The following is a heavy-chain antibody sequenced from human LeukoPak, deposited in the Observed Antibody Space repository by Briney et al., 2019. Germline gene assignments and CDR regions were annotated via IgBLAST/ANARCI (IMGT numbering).Heavy chain of an antibody. CDR2: IKHDEAEK. J-gene: IGHJ4*02. D-gene: IGHD3-16*02. Sequence: GESLRLSCAASGLSFSGQWLNWVRQAPGQGLEWVANIKHDEAEKYYVDSVKGRFTISRDDGQNSLSLHMNSVRAEDTAVYYCGYTNNFYHWGQGALVGVSA. V-gene: IGHV3-7*01. CDR3: GYTNNFYH. CDR1: GLSFSGQW.